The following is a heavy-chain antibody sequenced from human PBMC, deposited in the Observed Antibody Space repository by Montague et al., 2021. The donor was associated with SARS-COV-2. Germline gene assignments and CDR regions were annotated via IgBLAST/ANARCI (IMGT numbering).Heavy chain of an antibody. D-gene: IGHD4-23*01. J-gene: IGHJ4*02. CDR1: GGSFNDYY. CDR3: ARWDPQTLTLIGLRGKSASDY. CDR2: INHSGTT. V-gene: IGHV4-34*01. Sequence: SETLSLTCAVYGGSFNDYYWTWIRQSPGKGLEWIAEINHSGTTNYNFNPSLRSRVTISVDTSKSQFSLKLSSVTAADTGVYYCARWDPQTLTLIGLRGKSASDYWGQGTLVTVSS.